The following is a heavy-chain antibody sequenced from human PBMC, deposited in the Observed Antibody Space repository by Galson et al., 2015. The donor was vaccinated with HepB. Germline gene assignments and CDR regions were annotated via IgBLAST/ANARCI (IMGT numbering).Heavy chain of an antibody. V-gene: IGHV2-5*02. CDR1: GFSLNVNGEG. Sequence: PALVKPTQTLTLTCTFSGFSLNVNGEGVGWIRQPPGKPLEWLALIYWDDDKRYRPSLKSRLTVTKDTSKNHVILTMTNLEAADTATYFCAHSREDYGLWSGYDYWGQGLLVTVSS. CDR3: AHSREDYGLWSGYDY. CDR2: IYWDDDK. J-gene: IGHJ4*02. D-gene: IGHD3-3*01.